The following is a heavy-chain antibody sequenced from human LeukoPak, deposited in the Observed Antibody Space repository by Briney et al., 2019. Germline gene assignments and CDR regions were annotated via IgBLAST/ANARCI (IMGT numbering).Heavy chain of an antibody. CDR2: ISSSGSTI. CDR1: GFTFSSYE. J-gene: IGHJ5*02. D-gene: IGHD3-10*01. Sequence: GGSPRLSCAASGFTFSSYEMNWVRQAPGKGLEWVSYISSSGSTIYYADSVKGRFTISRDNAKNSLYLQMNSLRAEDTAVYYCARVTMVRGTKGNWFDPWGQGTLVTVSS. V-gene: IGHV3-48*03. CDR3: ARVTMVRGTKGNWFDP.